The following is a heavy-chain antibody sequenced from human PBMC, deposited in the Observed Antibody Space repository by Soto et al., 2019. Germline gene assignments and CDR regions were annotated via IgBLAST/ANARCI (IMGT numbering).Heavy chain of an antibody. J-gene: IGHJ6*02. CDR3: ARVPAVAGPIKETYYSYCMDV. CDR1: GYTFTSYG. CDR2: ISAYNGNT. D-gene: IGHD6-19*01. Sequence: ASVKVSCKASGYTFTSYGISWVRQAPGQGLEWMGWISAYNGNTNYAQKLQGRVTMTTDTSTSTAYMELRSLRSDDTAVYYCARVPAVAGPIKETYYSYCMDVSGPGTTVTVFS. V-gene: IGHV1-18*01.